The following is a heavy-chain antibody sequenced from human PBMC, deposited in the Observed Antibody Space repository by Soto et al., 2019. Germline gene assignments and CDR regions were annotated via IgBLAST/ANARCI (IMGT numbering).Heavy chain of an antibody. CDR2: ISGSGGST. CDR1: GFTFSSYA. D-gene: IGHD2-2*01. V-gene: IGHV3-23*01. J-gene: IGHJ3*02. CDR3: ARILLCSSTGCYRAFDI. Sequence: GGSLILSCAASGFTFSSYAMSWVRQAPGKGLEWVSAISGSGGSTYYADSVKGRFTISRDNSKNTLYLQMNSLRAEDTAVYYCARILLCSSTGCYRAFDIWGQGTMVTVSS.